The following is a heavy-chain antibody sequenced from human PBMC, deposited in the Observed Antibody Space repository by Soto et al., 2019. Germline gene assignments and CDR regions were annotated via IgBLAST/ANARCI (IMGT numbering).Heavy chain of an antibody. D-gene: IGHD6-13*01. CDR1: VDIFSSYR. Sequence: SVKVSCKASVDIFSSYRFNWVRQARGQGLEWLGGIVPIYRTADYAQKFQGRVTITADESTRTVYMELSSLKSQDTALYYCARDSGAKLSSSWGQGTLVTVS. V-gene: IGHV1-69*13. J-gene: IGHJ4*02. CDR3: ARDSGAKLSSS. CDR2: IVPIYRTA.